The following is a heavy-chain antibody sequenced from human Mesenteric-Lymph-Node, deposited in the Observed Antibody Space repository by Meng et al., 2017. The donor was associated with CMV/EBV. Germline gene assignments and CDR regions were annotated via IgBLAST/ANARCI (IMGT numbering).Heavy chain of an antibody. CDR2: ISYDGSNK. CDR3: APSPSGYCSNPTCSNFPDY. Sequence: GESLKISCAASSGFTFNIYTMNWVRQAPGKGLEWVAVISYDGSNKYYADSVKGRFTISRDNSKNTLYLQMNSLRADDTAVYYCAPSPSGYCSNPTCSNFPDYWGQGTLVTVSS. D-gene: IGHD2-2*03. V-gene: IGHV3-30-3*01. CDR1: SGFTFNIYT. J-gene: IGHJ4*02.